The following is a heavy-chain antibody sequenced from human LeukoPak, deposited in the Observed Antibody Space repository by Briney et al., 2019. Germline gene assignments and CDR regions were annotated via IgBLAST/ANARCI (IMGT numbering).Heavy chain of an antibody. V-gene: IGHV3-74*01. CDR3: AKRRGLELLYYYYMDA. D-gene: IGHD1-7*01. CDR2: VNSDGSGT. Sequence: PGGSLRLSCAASGFTFSRYSMHWVRQAPGKGLVWVSHVNSDGSGTDYADSVKGRFTISRDNSKNTLYLQMNSLRAEDTAVYYCAKRRGLELLYYYYMDAWGKGTTVTVSS. CDR1: GFTFSRYS. J-gene: IGHJ6*03.